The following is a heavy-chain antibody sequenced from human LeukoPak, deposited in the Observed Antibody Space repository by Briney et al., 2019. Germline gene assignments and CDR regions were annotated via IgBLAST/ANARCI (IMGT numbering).Heavy chain of an antibody. CDR1: GYSISSGYY. J-gene: IGHJ4*02. CDR3: ASFVVVPAVTFDY. Sequence: PSETLSLTCTVSGYSISSGYYWGWIRQPPGKGLEWIGSIYHSGSTYYNPSLKSRVTISVDRSKNQFSLKLSSVTAADTAVYYCASFVVVPAVTFDYWGQGTLVTVSS. CDR2: IYHSGST. V-gene: IGHV4-38-2*02. D-gene: IGHD2-2*01.